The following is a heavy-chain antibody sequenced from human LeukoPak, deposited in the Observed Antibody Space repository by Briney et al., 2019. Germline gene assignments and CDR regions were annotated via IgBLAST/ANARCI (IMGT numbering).Heavy chain of an antibody. CDR2: IIPIFGTA. CDR3: ARGLLGSHTSYSSGAWDY. Sequence: GASVKVSCKASGGTFSSYAISWVRQAPGQGLEWMGGIIPIFGTANYAQKFQGRVTITADKSTSTAYMQLSSLRAEDTAVYYCARGLLGSHTSYSSGAWDYWGQGTLVTVSS. D-gene: IGHD3-9*01. J-gene: IGHJ4*02. CDR1: GGTFSSYA. V-gene: IGHV1-69*06.